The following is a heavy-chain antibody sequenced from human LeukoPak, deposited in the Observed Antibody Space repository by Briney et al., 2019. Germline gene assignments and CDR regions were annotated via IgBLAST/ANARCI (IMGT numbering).Heavy chain of an antibody. J-gene: IGHJ4*02. D-gene: IGHD6-19*01. CDR3: ARSSGWQRWDLDY. CDR2: IDPSDSYT. Sequence: GESLKISCKGSGYSFTSYWISWVRQMPGKGLEWMGRIDPSDSYTNYSPSFQGHVTISADKSISTAYQQWSSLKASDTAMYYCARSSGWQRWDLDYWGQGTLVTVSS. V-gene: IGHV5-10-1*01. CDR1: GYSFTSYW.